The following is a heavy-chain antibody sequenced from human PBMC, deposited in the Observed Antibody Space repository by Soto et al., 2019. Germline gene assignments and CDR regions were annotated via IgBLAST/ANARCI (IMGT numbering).Heavy chain of an antibody. CDR1: GGSLSSSGYY. D-gene: IGHD1-1*01. Sequence: SETLSLTCTVSGGSLSSSGYYWGWIRQPPGKGLEWIGSIYYSGSPYYNPSLKSRVTISVDTSKNQFSLKLYSVTAADTAAYYCAKRGCRNDDCFDYWGQGTLVTVSS. CDR3: AKRGCRNDDCFDY. V-gene: IGHV4-39*01. J-gene: IGHJ4*02. CDR2: IYYSGSP.